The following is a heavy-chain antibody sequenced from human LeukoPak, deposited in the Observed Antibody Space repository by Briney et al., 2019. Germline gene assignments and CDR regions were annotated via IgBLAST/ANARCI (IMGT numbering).Heavy chain of an antibody. CDR3: AREKDGDTALDY. V-gene: IGHV3-21*01. J-gene: IGHJ4*02. D-gene: IGHD4-17*01. CDR1: GFTFSSYS. CDR2: ISSSSSYI. Sequence: PAGSLRLSCAASGFTFSSYSMNWVRQAPGKGLEWVSSISSSSSYIYYADSVKGRFTISRDNAKNSLYLQMNSLRAEDTAVYYCAREKDGDTALDYWGQGTLVTVSS.